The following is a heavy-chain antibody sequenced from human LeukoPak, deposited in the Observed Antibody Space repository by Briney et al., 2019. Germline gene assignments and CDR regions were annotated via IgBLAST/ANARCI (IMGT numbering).Heavy chain of an antibody. V-gene: IGHV3-9*01. CDR1: GFTFDDYA. CDR3: AKAAVAGSGYYGMDV. CDR2: ISWNSGSI. J-gene: IGHJ6*02. Sequence: PGRSLRLSCAAPGFTFDDYAMHWVRQAPGKGLEWVSGISWNSGSIGYADSVKGRFTISRDNAKNSLYLQMNSLRAEDTALYYCAKAAVAGSGYYGMDVWGQGTTVTVSS. D-gene: IGHD6-19*01.